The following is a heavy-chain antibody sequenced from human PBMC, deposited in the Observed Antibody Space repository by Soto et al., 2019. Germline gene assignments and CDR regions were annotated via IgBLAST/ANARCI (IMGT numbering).Heavy chain of an antibody. D-gene: IGHD6-13*01. Sequence: QVQLVQSGAEVKKPGASVKVSCKASGYTFTSYAIHWVRQAPGQRLEWMGWINTAKDTTKYSQKFQGRVTITRDTSTTIIYMELSSLRSEDTAVYYCARGSSWSYFDDWGQGTLVTVSS. CDR2: INTAKDTT. CDR3: ARGSSWSYFDD. V-gene: IGHV1-3*04. CDR1: GYTFTSYA. J-gene: IGHJ4*02.